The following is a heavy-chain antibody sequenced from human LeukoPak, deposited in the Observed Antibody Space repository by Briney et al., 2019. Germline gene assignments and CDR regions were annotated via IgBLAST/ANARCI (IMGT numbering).Heavy chain of an antibody. D-gene: IGHD3-22*01. Sequence: GASVKVSCKVSGYTLTELSMHWVRQAPGKGLEWMGGFDPEDGETIYAQKFQGRVTMTTDTSTSTAYMELRSLRSDDTAVYYCARDSFIVVEQNYYYYYYMDVWGKGTTVTISS. CDR2: FDPEDGET. V-gene: IGHV1-24*01. CDR1: GYTLTELS. J-gene: IGHJ6*03. CDR3: ARDSFIVVEQNYYYYYYMDV.